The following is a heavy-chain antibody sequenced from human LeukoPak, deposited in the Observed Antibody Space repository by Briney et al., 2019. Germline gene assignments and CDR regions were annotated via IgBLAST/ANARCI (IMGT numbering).Heavy chain of an antibody. Sequence: KDRESLKISCKGSGYSFTSYWISWVRQMPGKGLEWMGRIDPSDSYTNYSPSFQGHVTISADKSISTAYLQWSSLKASDTAMYYCARGEYQLLPEGYWGQGTLVTVSS. CDR3: ARGEYQLLPEGY. V-gene: IGHV5-10-1*01. J-gene: IGHJ4*02. CDR2: IDPSDSYT. D-gene: IGHD2-2*01. CDR1: GYSFTSYW.